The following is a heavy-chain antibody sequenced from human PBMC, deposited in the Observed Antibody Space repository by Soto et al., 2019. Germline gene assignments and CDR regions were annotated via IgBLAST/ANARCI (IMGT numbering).Heavy chain of an antibody. J-gene: IGHJ4*02. CDR2: IKRTANAETP. D-gene: IGHD4-17*01. V-gene: IGHV3-15*01. Sequence: VQLVESGGGVVQPGRSLRLSCAVSGITFINAWMSWVRQAPGKGLEWVARIKRTANAETPDYAAPVKGRFIISRDDSKNMLYLQMNNLKAEDTAVYYCLTDPGEYETFWGQGTLVTVSS. CDR3: LTDPGEYETF. CDR1: GITFINAW.